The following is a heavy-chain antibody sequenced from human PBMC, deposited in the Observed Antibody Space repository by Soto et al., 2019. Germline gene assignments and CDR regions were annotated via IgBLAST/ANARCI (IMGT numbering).Heavy chain of an antibody. CDR1: GGSISSYY. CDR2: IYYSGST. D-gene: IGHD6-13*01. J-gene: IGHJ4*02. Sequence: SETLSLTCTVSGGSISSYYWSWIRQPPGKGLEWIGYIYYSGSTNYNPSLKSRVTISVDTSKNQFSLKLSSVTAADTAVYYCARDVAAAGMGLDYGGQGTLVT. V-gene: IGHV4-59*01. CDR3: ARDVAAAGMGLDY.